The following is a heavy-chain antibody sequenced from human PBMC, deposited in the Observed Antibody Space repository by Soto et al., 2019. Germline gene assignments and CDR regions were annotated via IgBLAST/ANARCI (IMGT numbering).Heavy chain of an antibody. V-gene: IGHV1-18*01. CDR2: ISAYNGNT. CDR3: ARDSSTLVVPAAGDH. D-gene: IGHD2-2*01. Sequence: ASVKISCKASGYTFTSYGISWVRQAPGQGLEWMGWISAYNGNTNYAQRLQGRVTMTTDTSTSTAYMELRSLRSDDTAVYYCARDSSTLVVPAAGDHWGQGTLVTVSS. CDR1: GYTFTSYG. J-gene: IGHJ4*02.